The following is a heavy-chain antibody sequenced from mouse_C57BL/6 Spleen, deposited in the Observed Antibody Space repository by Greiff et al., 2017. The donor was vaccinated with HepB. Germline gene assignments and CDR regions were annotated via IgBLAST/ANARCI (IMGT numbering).Heavy chain of an antibody. Sequence: VQLQQSGPELVKPGASVKMSCKASGYTFTDCNMHWVKQSHGKSLEWIGYINPNNGGTSYNQKFKGKATLTVNKSSSTAYMELRSLTSEDSAVYYCARGAYYGNYDYYAMDYWGQGTSVTVSS. J-gene: IGHJ4*01. CDR2: INPNNGGT. D-gene: IGHD2-10*01. CDR3: ARGAYYGNYDYYAMDY. V-gene: IGHV1-22*01. CDR1: GYTFTDCN.